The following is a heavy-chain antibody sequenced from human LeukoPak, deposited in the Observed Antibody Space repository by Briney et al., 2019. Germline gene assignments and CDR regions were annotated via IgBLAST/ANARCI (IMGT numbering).Heavy chain of an antibody. CDR2: IKQDGSEK. V-gene: IGHV3-7*03. D-gene: IGHD3-10*01. J-gene: IGHJ6*02. CDR3: ARSYGSGSPSEMDV. CDR1: GFTFSSYW. Sequence: GGSLRLSCAASGFTFSSYWMSWVRQAPGRGLEWVANIKQDGSEKYYVDSVKGRFTISRDNAKNSLYLQMNGLRSEDTAVYYCARSYGSGSPSEMDVWGQGTTVTVSS.